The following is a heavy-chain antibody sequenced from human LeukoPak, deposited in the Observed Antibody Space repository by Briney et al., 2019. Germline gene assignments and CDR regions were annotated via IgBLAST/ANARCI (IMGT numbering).Heavy chain of an antibody. CDR1: GFTFDDYA. V-gene: IGHV3-9*01. CDR2: ISWNSGSI. D-gene: IGHD4-23*01. J-gene: IGHJ6*02. Sequence: PGGSLRLSCAASGFTFDDYAMHWVRQAPGKGLEWVSGISWNSGSIGYADSVKGRFTISRDNAKNSLYLRMNSLRAEDTALYHCAKDCHYGGGGMDVWGQGTTVTVSS. CDR3: AKDCHYGGGGMDV.